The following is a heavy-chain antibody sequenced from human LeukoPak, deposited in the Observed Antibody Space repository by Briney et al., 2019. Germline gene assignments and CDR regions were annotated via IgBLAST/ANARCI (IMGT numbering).Heavy chain of an antibody. J-gene: IGHJ6*03. V-gene: IGHV4-59*08. D-gene: IGHD3-10*01. Sequence: PSETLSLTCSVSGDSISYFYWSWIRQAAGKGLEWIGYIYYSGSTNYNPSLKSRVTISVDTSKNQFSLKLSSVTAADTAVYYCARGRGITMVRGVIEYYYYYMDVWGKGTTVTISS. CDR2: IYYSGST. CDR3: ARGRGITMVRGVIEYYYYYMDV. CDR1: GDSISYFY.